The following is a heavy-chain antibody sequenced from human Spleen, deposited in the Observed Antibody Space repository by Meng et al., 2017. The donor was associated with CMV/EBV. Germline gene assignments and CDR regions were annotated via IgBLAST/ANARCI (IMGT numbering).Heavy chain of an antibody. CDR3: ARDTRLGGMDV. J-gene: IGHJ6*02. CDR1: GGSISSSSYY. D-gene: IGHD3-16*01. CDR2: IYYSGST. V-gene: IGHV4-39*07. Sequence: SETLSLTCTVSGGSISSSSYYWGWIRQPPGKGLEWIGSIYYSGSTYYNPSLKSRVTISVDTSKNQFSLKLSSVTAADTAVYYCARDTRLGGMDVWGQGTTVTVSS.